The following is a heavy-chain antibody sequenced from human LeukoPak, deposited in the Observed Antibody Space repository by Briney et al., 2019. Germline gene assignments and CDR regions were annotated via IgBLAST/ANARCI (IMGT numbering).Heavy chain of an antibody. D-gene: IGHD3-16*01. CDR2: IFYSGST. V-gene: IGHV4-30-4*01. CDR1: GGSISSDDYY. Sequence: PSQTLSLTCTVSGGSISSDDYYWSWIRQSPGKGLEWLGYIFYSGSTYYNPSLESRVTISVDTSENQFSLKLNSVTATDTAVYYCARHYGPWGQGTLVTVSS. J-gene: IGHJ4*02. CDR3: ARHYGP.